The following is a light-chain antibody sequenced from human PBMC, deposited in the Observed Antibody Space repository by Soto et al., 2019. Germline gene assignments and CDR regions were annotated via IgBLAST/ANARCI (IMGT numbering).Light chain of an antibody. V-gene: IGLV2-14*03. Sequence: QAALTQPASVSGSPGQSITISCTGTSSDVGGYNYVSWYQQHRGRVPKLLIYDVSYRPSGVSNRFSGSKSGNTASLTISGLQAEDEAEYYCSSYTSSTTFGVFGTGTKVTVL. CDR1: SSDVGGYNY. J-gene: IGLJ1*01. CDR3: SSYTSSTTFGV. CDR2: DVS.